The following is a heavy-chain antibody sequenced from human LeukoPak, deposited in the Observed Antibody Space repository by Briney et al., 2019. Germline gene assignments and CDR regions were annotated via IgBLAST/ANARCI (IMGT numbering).Heavy chain of an antibody. D-gene: IGHD3-10*01. CDR2: ISGSGGST. V-gene: IGHV3-23*01. CDR1: GFTFSSYA. CDR3: AKDSYEGSDAFDI. Sequence: RGSLRLSCAASGFTFSSYAMSWVRQAPGKGLEWVSAISGSGGSTYYADSVKGRFTISRDNSKNTLYLQMNSLRAEDTAVYYCAKDSYEGSDAFDIWGQGAMVTVSS. J-gene: IGHJ3*02.